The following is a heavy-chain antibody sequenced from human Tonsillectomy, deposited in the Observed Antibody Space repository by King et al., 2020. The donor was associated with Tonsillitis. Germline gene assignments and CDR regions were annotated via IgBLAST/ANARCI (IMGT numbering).Heavy chain of an antibody. CDR3: ARDFWKSIGDFYYYGMDV. CDR2: SMPISDTA. V-gene: IGHV1-69*01. J-gene: IGHJ6*02. Sequence: QLVQSGAEVKKPGSSVKVSCKASGGTFSSYAISWVRQAPGQGLEWIGGSMPISDTANYAQRFQGRVTITADESTGTAYMELSSLRFDDTAVYYCARDFWKSIGDFYYYGMDVWGQGTTVTVSS. D-gene: IGHD3-3*01. CDR1: GGTFSSYA.